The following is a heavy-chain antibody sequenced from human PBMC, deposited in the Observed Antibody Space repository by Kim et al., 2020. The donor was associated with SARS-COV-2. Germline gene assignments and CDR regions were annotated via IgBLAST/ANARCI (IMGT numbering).Heavy chain of an antibody. CDR3: TKGSCTGGNCRNAFDI. Sequence: VKDRFTISRDNAQNSLYLQMNSLRAEDTALYYCTKGSCTGGNCRNAFDIWGQGTMVTVSS. J-gene: IGHJ3*02. D-gene: IGHD2-15*01. V-gene: IGHV3-9*01.